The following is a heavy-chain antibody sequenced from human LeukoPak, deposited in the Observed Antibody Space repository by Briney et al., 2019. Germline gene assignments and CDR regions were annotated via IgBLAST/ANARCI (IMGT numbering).Heavy chain of an antibody. D-gene: IGHD1-1*01. J-gene: IGHJ6*03. Sequence: SGGSLRLSCAASGFTFSSYGMSWVRQAPGKGLEWVSAISGSGGSTYYADSVKGRFTISRDNAKNTLYLQMNSLRAEDTAVHYCAREGAVQLERRPYYYYYMDVWGKGTTVTISS. CDR3: AREGAVQLERRPYYYYYMDV. CDR2: ISGSGGST. CDR1: GFTFSSYG. V-gene: IGHV3-23*01.